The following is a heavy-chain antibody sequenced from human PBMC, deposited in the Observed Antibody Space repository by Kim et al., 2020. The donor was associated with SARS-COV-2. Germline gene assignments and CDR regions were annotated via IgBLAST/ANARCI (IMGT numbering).Heavy chain of an antibody. Sequence: YADSVKGRFTISRDNANNFLYLQRNSGGDEDTAVYYCARDPPRNGRYVMDLWGQGTTVTVSS. CDR3: ARDPPRNGRYVMDL. D-gene: IGHD1-1*01. V-gene: IGHV3-48*02. J-gene: IGHJ6*02.